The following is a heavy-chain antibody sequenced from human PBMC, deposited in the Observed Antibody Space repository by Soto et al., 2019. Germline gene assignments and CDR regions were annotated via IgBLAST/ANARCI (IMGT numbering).Heavy chain of an antibody. CDR2: INPSGGST. D-gene: IGHD2-2*01. Sequence: ASVKVSCKSSGYTFTSCYMHWGRRAPGQGLEWMGIINPSGGSTSYAQKFQGRVTMTRDTSTSTAYMELSSLRSEDTAVYYCASLVVPAASNYYYYYGMDVWGQGTTVTVSS. CDR1: GYTFTSCY. V-gene: IGHV1-46*01. CDR3: ASLVVPAASNYYYYYGMDV. J-gene: IGHJ6*02.